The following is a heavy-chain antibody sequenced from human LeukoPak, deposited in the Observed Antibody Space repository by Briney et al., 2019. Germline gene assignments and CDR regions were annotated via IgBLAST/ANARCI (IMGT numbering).Heavy chain of an antibody. J-gene: IGHJ3*02. D-gene: IGHD5-24*01. CDR1: GFTFSSYA. CDR2: ISGSGGST. Sequence: GGSLRLSCAASGFTFSSYAMSWVRQAPGKGLEWVSAISGSGGSTYYADSVKGRFTISRDNSKNTLYLQMNSLRAEDTALYYCAKTGPRWLQPPDAFDIWGQGTMVTVS. V-gene: IGHV3-23*01. CDR3: AKTGPRWLQPPDAFDI.